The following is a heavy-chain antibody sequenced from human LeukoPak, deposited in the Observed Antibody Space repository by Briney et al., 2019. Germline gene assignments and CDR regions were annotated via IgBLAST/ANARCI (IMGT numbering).Heavy chain of an antibody. CDR3: ARGLKGYCTNGVCYNRYYYYYMDV. CDR2: IYYSGST. Sequence: TLSLTCTVSGGSISSGGYYWSWIRQHPGKGLEWIGYIYYSGSTYYNPSLKSRVTISVDTSKNQFSLKLSSVTAADPAVYYCARGLKGYCTNGVCYNRYYYYYMDVWGKGTTVTVSS. J-gene: IGHJ6*03. CDR1: GGSISSGGYY. V-gene: IGHV4-31*03. D-gene: IGHD2-8*01.